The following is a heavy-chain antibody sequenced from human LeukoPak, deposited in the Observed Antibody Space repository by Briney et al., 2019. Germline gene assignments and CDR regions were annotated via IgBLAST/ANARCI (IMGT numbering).Heavy chain of an antibody. V-gene: IGHV1-18*04. CDR2: ISVYNGNT. CDR3: ARDVPDLVVPAAAIENTEYFHH. J-gene: IGHJ1*01. D-gene: IGHD2-2*01. Sequence: GASVKVSCKGSGYDFVKYGISWVRQAPGQGLEWMGWISVYNGNTNHAQKLQDRVTMTTDTSTRTVYMELRSLRSDDTAVYYCARDVPDLVVPAAAIENTEYFHHWGQGTLVTVSS. CDR1: GYDFVKYG.